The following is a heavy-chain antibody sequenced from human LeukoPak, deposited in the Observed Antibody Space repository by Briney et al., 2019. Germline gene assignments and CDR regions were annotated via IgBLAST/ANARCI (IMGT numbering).Heavy chain of an antibody. CDR1: GFTFSSYG. Sequence: GGSLRLSCAASGFTFSSYGMHWVRQAPGKGLEWVAFIRYDGSNKYYADSVKGRFTISRDNAKNSLYLQMNSLRAEDTAVYYCARAGMITFGGVIVTWGQGTLVTVSS. CDR2: IRYDGSNK. J-gene: IGHJ4*02. V-gene: IGHV3-30*02. CDR3: ARAGMITFGGVIVT. D-gene: IGHD3-16*02.